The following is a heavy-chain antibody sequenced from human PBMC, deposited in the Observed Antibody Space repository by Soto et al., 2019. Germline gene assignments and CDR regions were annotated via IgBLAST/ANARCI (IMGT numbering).Heavy chain of an antibody. V-gene: IGHV5-51*01. D-gene: IGHD6-13*01. CDR1: GYSFTSYW. CDR3: ARHLGIAAAGTYYYYGMDV. Sequence: GESLKISCKGSGYSFTSYWIGWVRQMPGKSLEWMGIIYPGDSDTRYSPSFQGQVTISADKSISTAYLQWSSLKASDTAMYYCARHLGIAAAGTYYYYGMDVWGQGTTVTVSS. J-gene: IGHJ6*02. CDR2: IYPGDSDT.